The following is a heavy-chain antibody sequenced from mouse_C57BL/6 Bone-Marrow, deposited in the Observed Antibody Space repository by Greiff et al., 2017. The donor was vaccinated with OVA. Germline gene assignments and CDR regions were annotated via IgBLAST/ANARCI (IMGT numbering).Heavy chain of an antibody. Sequence: EVQLQQSGPGLVKPSQTVLLTCTVTGISITTGNYRWSWIRQFPGNKLEWIGYIYYSGTITYNPSLTSRTTITRDTPKNQFFLEMNSLTAEDTATYYCARDAGTRYFDVWGTGTTVTVSS. D-gene: IGHD4-1*01. CDR1: GISITTGNYR. CDR2: IYYSGTI. CDR3: ARDAGTRYFDV. V-gene: IGHV3-5*01. J-gene: IGHJ1*03.